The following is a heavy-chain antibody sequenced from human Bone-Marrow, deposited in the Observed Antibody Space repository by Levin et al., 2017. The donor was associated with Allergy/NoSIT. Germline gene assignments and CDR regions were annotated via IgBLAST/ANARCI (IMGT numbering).Heavy chain of an antibody. CDR3: AKEGLSPDYGLDV. J-gene: IGHJ6*02. CDR1: GFTFDDYG. V-gene: IGHV3-9*01. Sequence: LSLTCAASGFTFDDYGMHWVRQSPGKGLEWVSSITWNSATVAYADSLRGRFTISRDNANNSTYLQMNTLRPEDTASYYCAKEGLSPDYGLDVWGQGTTVIVSS. CDR2: ITWNSATV.